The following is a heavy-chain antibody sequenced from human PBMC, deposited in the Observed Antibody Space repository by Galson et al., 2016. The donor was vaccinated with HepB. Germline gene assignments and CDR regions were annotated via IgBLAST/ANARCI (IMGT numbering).Heavy chain of an antibody. J-gene: IGHJ6*02. CDR3: AKVRRIRSTAGMDV. CDR1: GFTFSNFA. Sequence: SLRLSCAASGFTFSNFAMSWVRQSPKTGLEWVSSISHNGEMTYDADFVEGRFTISRDNAKNSLYLQMNSLRVEDAAFYYCAKVRRIRSTAGMDVWGQGTTVTVSS. D-gene: IGHD2-15*01. V-gene: IGHV3-23*01. CDR2: ISHNGEMT.